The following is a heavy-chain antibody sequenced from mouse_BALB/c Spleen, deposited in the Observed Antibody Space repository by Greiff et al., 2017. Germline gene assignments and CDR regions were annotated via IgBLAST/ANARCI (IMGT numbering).Heavy chain of an antibody. D-gene: IGHD1-1*01. CDR3: ARYYGSIAY. Sequence: DVQLVESGGGLVQPGGSLRLSCATSGFTFTDYYMSWVRQPPGKALEWLGFIRNKANGYTTEYSASVKGRFTISRDNSQSILYLQMNTLRAEDSATYYCARYYGSIAYWGQGTLVTVSA. CDR1: GFTFTDYY. V-gene: IGHV7-3*02. J-gene: IGHJ3*01. CDR2: IRNKANGYTT.